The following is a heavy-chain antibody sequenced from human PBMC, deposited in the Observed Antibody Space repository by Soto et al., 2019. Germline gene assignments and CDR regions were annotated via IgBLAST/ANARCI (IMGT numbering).Heavy chain of an antibody. V-gene: IGHV3-11*05. Sequence: QVQLVESGGGLVKPGGSPRLSCAASGFTFSDYYMSWIRQAPGKGLEWVSDISSTSIYTNYADSVKGRFTISRDNAKNSLYLQMNSLRAEDTAIYYCARTSAVNNCFDPWGQGTLVTVSS. CDR2: ISSTSIYT. J-gene: IGHJ5*02. CDR1: GFTFSDYY. CDR3: ARTSAVNNCFDP.